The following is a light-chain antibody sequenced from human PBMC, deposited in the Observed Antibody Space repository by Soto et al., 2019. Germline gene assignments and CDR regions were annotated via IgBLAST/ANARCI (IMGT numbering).Light chain of an antibody. CDR2: GAS. J-gene: IGKJ2*01. CDR3: QQYNNWPPYT. V-gene: IGKV3-15*01. CDR1: QSVNSD. Sequence: EIVLTQSPATLSVSPGNRATLSCRASQSVNSDLAWYQQKPGQAPRLLIYGASTRATGTPTRFSGRGSGTELTLPISSLQSEDFAVYFCQQYNNWPPYTFGQGTKLEIK.